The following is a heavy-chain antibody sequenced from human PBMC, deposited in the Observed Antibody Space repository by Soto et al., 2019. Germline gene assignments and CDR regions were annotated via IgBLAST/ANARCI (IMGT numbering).Heavy chain of an antibody. CDR1: GFKFSTYW. D-gene: IGHD1-26*01. Sequence: GGSLRLSCAASGFKFSTYWMSWVRQAPGKGLEWLANIKQDANEMYYVDSVKGRFTISGDSAKNSLFLIMDSLRVEDTAVYYCVRHWLATREFDYWGQGTLVTVSS. CDR3: VRHWLATREFDY. CDR2: IKQDANEM. J-gene: IGHJ4*02. V-gene: IGHV3-7*01.